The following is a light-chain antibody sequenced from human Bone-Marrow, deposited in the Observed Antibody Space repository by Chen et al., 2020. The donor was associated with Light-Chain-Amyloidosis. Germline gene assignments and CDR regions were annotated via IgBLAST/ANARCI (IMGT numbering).Light chain of an antibody. J-gene: IGKJ1*01. CDR2: DAS. CDR1: QRISRW. V-gene: IGKV1-5*01. Sequence: DIQMTQSPSTLSAAVGDRVTITCRASQRISRWMAWYQQKPGIAPKLLIYDASTLESGVPSRFSGSGSGTEFTLTIRSLQPDAVATYYCQNYNNYSPWTFGQGTKVEIK. CDR3: QNYNNYSPWT.